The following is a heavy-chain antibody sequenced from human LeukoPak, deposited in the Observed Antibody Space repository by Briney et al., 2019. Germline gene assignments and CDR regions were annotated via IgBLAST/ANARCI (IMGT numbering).Heavy chain of an antibody. CDR1: GGSISSGGYY. Sequence: PSETLSLTCTVSGGSISSGGYYWSWIRQHPGKGLEWIGYIYYSGSTYYNPSLESRVTISVDTSKNQFSLKLSSVTAADTAVYYCAREVDYCSGGSCPDAFDIWGQGTMVTVSS. CDR2: IYYSGST. D-gene: IGHD2-15*01. V-gene: IGHV4-31*03. J-gene: IGHJ3*02. CDR3: AREVDYCSGGSCPDAFDI.